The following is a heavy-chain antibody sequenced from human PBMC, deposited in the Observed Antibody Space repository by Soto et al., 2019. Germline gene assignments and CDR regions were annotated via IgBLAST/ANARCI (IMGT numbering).Heavy chain of an antibody. Sequence: ESGGGLVQPGGSLRLSCAASGFTFSSYAMSWVRQAPGKGLEWVSAISGSGDGTYYADSVKGRFTISRDNSKNTLYLQMNGLRAEDTAVHYCAKGISGTYYSLDYWGQGTLVTVSS. D-gene: IGHD1-26*01. CDR3: AKGISGTYYSLDY. CDR1: GFTFSSYA. J-gene: IGHJ4*02. CDR2: ISGSGDGT. V-gene: IGHV3-23*01.